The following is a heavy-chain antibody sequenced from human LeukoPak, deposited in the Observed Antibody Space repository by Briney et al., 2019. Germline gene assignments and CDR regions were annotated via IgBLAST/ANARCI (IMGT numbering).Heavy chain of an antibody. V-gene: IGHV3-7*03. CDR2: VNRDGSET. Sequence: PGGSLRLSCAASGFTFSNYGMHWVRQVPGRGPEWVANVNRDGSETYYLDSVKGRFTISKDNAKNSLYLQMNSLRAEDTALYHCARNNAMDVWGQGTTVIVSS. J-gene: IGHJ6*02. CDR1: GFTFSNYG. D-gene: IGHD2-8*01. CDR3: ARNNAMDV.